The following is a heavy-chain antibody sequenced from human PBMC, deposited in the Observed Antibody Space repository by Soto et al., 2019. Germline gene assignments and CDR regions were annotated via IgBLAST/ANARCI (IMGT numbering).Heavy chain of an antibody. Sequence: GGSLRLSCAASGFTFSSYSMNWVRQAPGKGLEWVSVIYSGGSTYYADSVKGRFTISRDNSKNTLYLQMNSLRAEDTAVYYCARKRISVRGYRGSAPWGKGTLVPVSS. CDR3: ARKRISVRGYRGSAP. D-gene: IGHD5-12*01. J-gene: IGHJ5*02. CDR1: GFTFSSYS. V-gene: IGHV3-66*01. CDR2: IYSGGST.